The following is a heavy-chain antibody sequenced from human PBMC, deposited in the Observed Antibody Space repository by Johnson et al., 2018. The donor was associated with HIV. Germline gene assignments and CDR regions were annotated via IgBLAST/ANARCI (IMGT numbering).Heavy chain of an antibody. V-gene: IGHV3-30*04. CDR1: GFTFSSYA. D-gene: IGHD6-6*01. CDR2: ISYDGSNK. CDR3: ANSYSSSSGNNDYAFDI. Sequence: QVQLVESGGGLVQSGGSLRLSCAASGFTFSSYAMHWVRQAPGKGLEWVAVISYDGSNKYYADSVKGRFTISRDNSKNTLYLQMNSLRAEDTAVYYCANSYSSSSGNNDYAFDIWGQGTMVTVSS. J-gene: IGHJ3*02.